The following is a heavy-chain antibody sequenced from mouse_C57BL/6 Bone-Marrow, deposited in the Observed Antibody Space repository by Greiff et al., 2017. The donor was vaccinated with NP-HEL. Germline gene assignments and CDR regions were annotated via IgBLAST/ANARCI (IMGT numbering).Heavy chain of an antibody. CDR2: IYPGDGDT. J-gene: IGHJ3*01. CDR3: ARASVFAY. Sequence: VQLQQSGPELVKPGASVKISCKASGYAFSSSWMNWVKQRPGKGLEWIGRIYPGDGDTNYNGKFKGKATLTADKSSSTAYMQLSSLTSEDSAVYFCARASVFAYWGQGTLVTVSA. V-gene: IGHV1-82*01. CDR1: GYAFSSSW.